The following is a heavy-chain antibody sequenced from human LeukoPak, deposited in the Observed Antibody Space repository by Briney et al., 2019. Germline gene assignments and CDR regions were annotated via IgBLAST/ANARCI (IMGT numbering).Heavy chain of an antibody. Sequence: SETLSLTCTVSGGSISSSTYYWGWIRQPPGKGLEWIGSASYTGNTYYNPSLKSRVTISVDTSKNQFSLKLTSVTAADTAVYYCARGRYTYGNAFDYWGQGTLVTVSS. V-gene: IGHV4-39*07. J-gene: IGHJ4*02. CDR2: ASYTGNT. CDR1: GGSISSSTYY. D-gene: IGHD5-18*01. CDR3: ARGRYTYGNAFDY.